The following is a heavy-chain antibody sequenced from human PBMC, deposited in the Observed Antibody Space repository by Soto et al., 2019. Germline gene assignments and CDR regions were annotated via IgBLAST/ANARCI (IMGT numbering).Heavy chain of an antibody. V-gene: IGHV1-58*01. D-gene: IGHD6-6*01. Sequence: GASVKVSCKASGFTFSSSAVQWVRQARGQRLEWIGWIVVGSGNTNYAQKFQERVTITRDMSTSTAYMELSSLSSEDTAVYYCAALSIAARYYYYGMDVWGQGTTVTVSS. CDR3: AALSIAARYYYYGMDV. CDR2: IVVGSGNT. J-gene: IGHJ6*02. CDR1: GFTFSSSA.